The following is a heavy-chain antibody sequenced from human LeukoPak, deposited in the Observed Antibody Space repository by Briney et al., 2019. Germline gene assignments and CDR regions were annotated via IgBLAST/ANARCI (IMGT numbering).Heavy chain of an antibody. V-gene: IGHV1-69*13. D-gene: IGHD3-10*01. CDR3: ARDAPGIKYYYGMDV. J-gene: IGHJ6*02. CDR2: IIPIFGTA. CDR1: GGTFSSYA. Sequence: SVKVSCKASGGTFSSYAISWVRQAPGQGLEWMGGIIPIFGTANYAQKFQGRVTITADESTSTAYMELSSLRSEDTAVYYCARDAPGIKYYYGMDVWGQGTTATVSS.